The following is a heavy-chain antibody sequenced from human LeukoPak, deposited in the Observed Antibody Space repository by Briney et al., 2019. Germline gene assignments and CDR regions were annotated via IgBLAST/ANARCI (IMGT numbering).Heavy chain of an antibody. CDR2: ISYDGSNK. CDR1: GFTFSSYG. V-gene: IGHV3-30*18. Sequence: GRSLRLSCAASGFTFSSYGMHWVRQAPGKGLEWVAVISYDGSNKYYADSVKGRFTISRDNSKNTLYLQMNSLRAEDTAVYYCAKERVEYSSGWFLIDYWGQGTLVTVSS. CDR3: AKERVEYSSGWFLIDY. D-gene: IGHD6-19*01. J-gene: IGHJ4*02.